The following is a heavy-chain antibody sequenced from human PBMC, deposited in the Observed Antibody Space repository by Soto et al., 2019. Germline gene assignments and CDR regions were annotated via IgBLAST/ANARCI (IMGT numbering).Heavy chain of an antibody. D-gene: IGHD2-8*01. V-gene: IGHV3-21*01. J-gene: IGHJ6*01. CDR1: GFPFIIYN. Sequence: LRLSCVASGFPFIIYNMNWVRQAPGKGLEWVSRISSRSTEVHQADSVKGRFIISRDNAKNSLFLQMNSLRAEDTAVYYCARVPQWCMHCLEVWGQGTTVNVSS. CDR3: ARVPQWCMHCLEV. CDR2: ISSRSTEV.